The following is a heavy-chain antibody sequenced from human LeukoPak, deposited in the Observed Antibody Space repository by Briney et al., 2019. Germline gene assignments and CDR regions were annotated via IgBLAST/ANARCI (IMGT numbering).Heavy chain of an antibody. CDR2: IHTSGST. D-gene: IGHD3-22*01. V-gene: IGHV4-4*07. Sequence: SETLSLTCTVSGGSISSYYWSWIRQPAGKGLEWIGRIHTSGSTDYNPSFKSRVTISVDTSKNQFSLKLSSVTAADTAVYYCARESHYYDSSGYSPFLYYWGQGTLVTVSS. CDR3: ARESHYYDSSGYSPFLYY. CDR1: GGSISSYY. J-gene: IGHJ4*02.